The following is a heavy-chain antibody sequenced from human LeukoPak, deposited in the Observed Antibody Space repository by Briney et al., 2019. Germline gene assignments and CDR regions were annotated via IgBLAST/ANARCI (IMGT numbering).Heavy chain of an antibody. CDR1: GGSISSYY. CDR2: IYYSGST. Sequence: SETLSLTCTVSGGSISSYYWSWIRQPPGKGLEWIGYIYYSGSTNYNPSLKSRVTISVDTSKNQFSLKLSSVTAADTAVYYCARDGKIMGDAFDIWGQGTMVTVSS. D-gene: IGHD2-8*01. J-gene: IGHJ3*02. CDR3: ARDGKIMGDAFDI. V-gene: IGHV4-59*01.